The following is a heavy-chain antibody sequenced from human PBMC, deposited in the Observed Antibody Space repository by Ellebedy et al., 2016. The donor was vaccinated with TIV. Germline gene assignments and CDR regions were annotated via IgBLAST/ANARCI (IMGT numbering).Heavy chain of an antibody. CDR3: AKDRFLGYYDSSGYYPGY. Sequence: GGSLRLSXAASGFTFSSYAMSWVRQAPGKGLEWVSAISGSGGSTYYADSVKGRFTISRDNSKNTLYLQMNSLRAEDTAVYYCAKDRFLGYYDSSGYYPGYWGQGTLVTVSS. D-gene: IGHD3-22*01. CDR2: ISGSGGST. CDR1: GFTFSSYA. J-gene: IGHJ4*02. V-gene: IGHV3-23*01.